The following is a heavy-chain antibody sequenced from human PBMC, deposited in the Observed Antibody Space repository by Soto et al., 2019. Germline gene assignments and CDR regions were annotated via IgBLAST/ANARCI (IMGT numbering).Heavy chain of an antibody. J-gene: IGHJ4*02. CDR1: GFTFSSYA. CDR2: ISGSGGST. CDR3: ARSIVVVSYFDY. Sequence: PGGSLRLSCAASGFTFSSYAMSWVRQAPGKGLEWVSAISGSGGSTYYADSVKGRFTISRDNSKNTLYLQMNSLRAEDTAVYYCARSIVVVSYFDYWGQGTLVTVSS. D-gene: IGHD3-22*01. V-gene: IGHV3-23*01.